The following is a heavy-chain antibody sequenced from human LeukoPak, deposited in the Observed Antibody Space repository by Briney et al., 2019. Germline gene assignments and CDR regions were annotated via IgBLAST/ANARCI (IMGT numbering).Heavy chain of an antibody. Sequence: GGSLRLSCAASGFTVSSNYMSWVRQAPGKGLEWVAYVRSGGTHKYYADSVKGRSTISRDDSKNTLYLHMSSLRAEDTAVYYCASRITTSFEYWGPGTLVTVSS. CDR3: ASRITTSFEY. CDR2: VRSGGTHK. J-gene: IGHJ4*02. CDR1: GFTVSSNY. D-gene: IGHD1-14*01. V-gene: IGHV3-30*02.